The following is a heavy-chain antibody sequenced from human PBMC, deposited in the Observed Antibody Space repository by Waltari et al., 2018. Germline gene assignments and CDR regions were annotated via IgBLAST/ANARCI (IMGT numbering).Heavy chain of an antibody. D-gene: IGHD2-2*01. CDR2: IYHSGGI. V-gene: IGHV4-30-2*01. J-gene: IGHJ5*02. CDR1: GGSISSGGYS. CDR3: ARVKYQLLGGRWFDP. Sequence: QLQLQESGSGLVKPSQTLSLTCAVSGGSISSGGYSWSWIRQPPGKGMEWIGYIYHSGGINDTPARKSRVTRSVDRSKNQFSLKLSSVTAADTAVYYCARVKYQLLGGRWFDPWGQGTLVTVSS.